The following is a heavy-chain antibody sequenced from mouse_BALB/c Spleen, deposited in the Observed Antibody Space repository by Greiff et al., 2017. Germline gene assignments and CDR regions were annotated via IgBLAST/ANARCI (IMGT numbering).Heavy chain of an antibody. CDR1: GYTFTSYW. CDR2: INPSTGYT. J-gene: IGHJ1*01. V-gene: IGHV1-7*01. Sequence: QVQLKQSGAELAKPGASVKMSCKASGYTFTSYWMHWVKQRPGQGLEWIGYINPSTGYTEYTQKFKDKATLTADKSSSTAYMQLSSLTSEDSAVYYCAPDERHDDYFDVWGAGTTVTVSS. D-gene: IGHD1-2*01. CDR3: APDERHDDYFDV.